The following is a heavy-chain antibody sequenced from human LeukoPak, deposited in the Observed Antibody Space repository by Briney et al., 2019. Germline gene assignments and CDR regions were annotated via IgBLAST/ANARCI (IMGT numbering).Heavy chain of an antibody. J-gene: IGHJ4*02. V-gene: IGHV4-59*01. D-gene: IGHD2-15*01. CDR3: ATRRGGAAYFDY. Sequence: SETLSLTCTVSGGFITSYYWSWIRQPPGKGLEWIGFVYYTGTTTYDPSLKSRVTISVDTSKNQFSLKLSSVTAADTAVYYCATRRGGAAYFDYWGQGTLVTVSS. CDR2: VYYTGTT. CDR1: GGFITSYY.